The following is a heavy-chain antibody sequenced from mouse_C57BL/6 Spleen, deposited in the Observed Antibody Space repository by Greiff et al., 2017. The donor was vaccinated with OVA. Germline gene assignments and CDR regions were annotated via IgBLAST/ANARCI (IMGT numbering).Heavy chain of an antibody. V-gene: IGHV1-82*01. CDR2: IYPGDGDT. D-gene: IGHD2-4*01. Sequence: QVQLQQSGPELVKPGASVKISCKASGYAFSSSWMNWVKQRPGKGLEWIGRIYPGDGDTNYNGKFKGKATLTADKSSSTAYMQLSSLTSEDSAVYFCARKGDYDYDAGYYAMDYWGQGTSVTVSS. CDR3: ARKGDYDYDAGYYAMDY. J-gene: IGHJ4*01. CDR1: GYAFSSSW.